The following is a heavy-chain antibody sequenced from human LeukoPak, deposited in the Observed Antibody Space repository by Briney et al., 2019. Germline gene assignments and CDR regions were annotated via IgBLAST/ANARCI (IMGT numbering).Heavy chain of an antibody. CDR2: LIENGATT. CDR1: GFTFSSHA. D-gene: IGHD1-26*01. V-gene: IGHV3-23*01. Sequence: GGSLRLSCAASGFTFSSHAMSWVRRAPGKGLEWVSGLIENGATTYYADSVKGRFTISRDNSRNTMYLQMNNLRVEDTAVYYCVKDYQVGNSPAFGDYWGQGTLATISS. CDR3: VKDYQVGNSPAFGDY. J-gene: IGHJ4*02.